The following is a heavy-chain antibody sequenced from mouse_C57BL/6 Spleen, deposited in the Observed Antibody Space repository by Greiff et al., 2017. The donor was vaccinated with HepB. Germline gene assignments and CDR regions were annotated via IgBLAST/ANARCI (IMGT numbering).Heavy chain of an antibody. Sequence: EVQLVESGGGLVKPGRSLKLSCAASGFTFCSHAMSWVRQPPEKRLVWLATISDGGSYTYYPDNVKGRFTISSDNAKNNLYLQMGHRKSEDTVMYYCARDEATKGFAYWGQGSLVTVSA. CDR2: ISDGGSYT. CDR1: GFTFCSHA. V-gene: IGHV5-4*01. J-gene: IGHJ3*01. D-gene: IGHD1-1*01. CDR3: ARDEATKGFAY.